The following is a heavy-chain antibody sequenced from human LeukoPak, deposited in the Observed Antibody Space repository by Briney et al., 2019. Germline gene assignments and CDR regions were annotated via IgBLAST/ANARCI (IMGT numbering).Heavy chain of an antibody. Sequence: PGGSLRLSCAASGFTFSSYWMSWVRQAPGKGLEWVSAISGSGGSTYYADSVKGRFTISRDNSKNTLYLQMNSLRAEDTAVYYCAKCPSLDIVVDGVNMDVWGKGTTVTVSS. CDR1: GFTFSSYW. D-gene: IGHD2-2*03. CDR3: AKCPSLDIVVDGVNMDV. CDR2: ISGSGGST. V-gene: IGHV3-23*01. J-gene: IGHJ6*03.